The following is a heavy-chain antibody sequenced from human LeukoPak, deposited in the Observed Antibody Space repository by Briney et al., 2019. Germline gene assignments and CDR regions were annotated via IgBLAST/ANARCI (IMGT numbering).Heavy chain of an antibody. J-gene: IGHJ4*02. CDR3: ARRAIGGNPFDY. D-gene: IGHD4-23*01. V-gene: IGHV4-59*05. Sequence: SETLSLTCTVSGGSISSYYWSWIRQPPGKGLEWIGSIYYSENTYYNPSLKSRVTISADTSKNQLSLKLSSVTAADTAVYYCARRAIGGNPFDYWGQGTLVTVSS. CDR2: IYYSENT. CDR1: GGSISSYY.